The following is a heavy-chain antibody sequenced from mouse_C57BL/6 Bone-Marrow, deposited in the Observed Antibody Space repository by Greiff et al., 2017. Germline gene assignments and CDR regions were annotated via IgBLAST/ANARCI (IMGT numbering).Heavy chain of an antibody. CDR1: GFTFSSYA. J-gene: IGHJ2*01. D-gene: IGHD1-1*01. CDR3: TRGNLRYCFDD. Sequence: EVKVVESGAGLVKPGGSLKLSCAASGFTFSSYAMSWVRQTPEKRLEWVAYISSGGDYIYYADTVKGRFTISRDNARNTLYLQMSSLKSEYTAMYYCTRGNLRYCFDDWGQGTTLTVSS. V-gene: IGHV5-9-1*02. CDR2: ISSGGDYI.